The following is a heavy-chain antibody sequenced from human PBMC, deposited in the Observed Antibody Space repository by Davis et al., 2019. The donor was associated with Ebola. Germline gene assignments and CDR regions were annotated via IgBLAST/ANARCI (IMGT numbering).Heavy chain of an antibody. CDR3: ARDFCSGVLAAMCLDYYYGMDV. J-gene: IGHJ6*04. V-gene: IGHV7-4-1*02. CDR1: GYTFTSYT. Sequence: AASVKVSCKASGYTFTSYTMNWVRQAPGQGLEWMGWINTNTGNPTYAQGFTGRFVFSLDTSVSTAYLQISSLKAEDTAVYYCARDFCSGVLAAMCLDYYYGMDVWGKGTTVTVSS. CDR2: INTNTGNP. D-gene: IGHD2-2*01.